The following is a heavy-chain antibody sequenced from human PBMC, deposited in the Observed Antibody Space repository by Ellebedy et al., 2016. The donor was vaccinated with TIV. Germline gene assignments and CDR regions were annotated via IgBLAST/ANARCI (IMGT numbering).Heavy chain of an antibody. CDR3: AKPVTGTGGVDY. Sequence: PGGSLRLSCAASGFTFRSYWMHWVRQAPGKGLVWVSRINSDGSSTSYADSVKGRFTISRDNSKNTLYLQMNSLRAEDTAVYYCAKPVTGTGGVDYWGQGTLVTVSS. CDR1: GFTFRSYW. D-gene: IGHD6-19*01. CDR2: INSDGSST. V-gene: IGHV3-74*01. J-gene: IGHJ4*02.